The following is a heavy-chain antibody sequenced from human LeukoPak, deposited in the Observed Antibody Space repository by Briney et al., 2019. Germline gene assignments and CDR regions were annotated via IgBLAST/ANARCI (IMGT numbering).Heavy chain of an antibody. Sequence: GGSLRLSCAASGFTLSTYWMHWVRQAPGKGLVWVSRINPDGSTTTYADSVEGRFTISGDNSKNTLYLQMNSLRAEDTAVYYCAKDRGWCSSTSCYIMDVWGKGTTVTVSS. D-gene: IGHD2-2*02. CDR2: INPDGSTT. J-gene: IGHJ6*03. CDR3: AKDRGWCSSTSCYIMDV. V-gene: IGHV3-74*01. CDR1: GFTLSTYW.